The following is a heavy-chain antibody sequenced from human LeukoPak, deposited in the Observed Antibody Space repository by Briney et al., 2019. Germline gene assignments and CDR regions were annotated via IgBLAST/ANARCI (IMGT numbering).Heavy chain of an antibody. Sequence: ASVKVSCKASGYTFTGFYMHWVRQAPGQGLEWMGGIIPIFGTANYAQKFQGRVTITADKSTSTAYMELSSLRSEDTAVYYCARVINYSGSYPFDYWGQGTLVTVSS. CDR1: GYTFTGFY. CDR3: ARVINYSGSYPFDY. J-gene: IGHJ4*02. V-gene: IGHV1-69*06. D-gene: IGHD1-26*01. CDR2: IIPIFGTA.